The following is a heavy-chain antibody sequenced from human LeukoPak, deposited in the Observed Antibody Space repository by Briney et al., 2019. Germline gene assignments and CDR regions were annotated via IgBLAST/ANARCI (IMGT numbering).Heavy chain of an antibody. Sequence: SETLSLTCTVSGGSISSYYWSWVRQPAGKGLEWIGRIYTSGSTNYNPSLKSRVTMSVDTSKNQFSLKLSSVTAADTAVYYCARGTGIAAAGKNWFDPWGQGTLVTVSS. CDR3: ARGTGIAAAGKNWFDP. CDR2: IYTSGST. D-gene: IGHD6-13*01. CDR1: GGSISSYY. J-gene: IGHJ5*02. V-gene: IGHV4-4*07.